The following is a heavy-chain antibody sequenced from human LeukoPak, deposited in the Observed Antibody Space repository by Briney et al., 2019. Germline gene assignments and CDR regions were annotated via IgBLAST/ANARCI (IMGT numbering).Heavy chain of an antibody. CDR3: ATDRGWRTSGYYLYYFEY. J-gene: IGHJ4*02. CDR1: GFAFRNYF. V-gene: IGHV3-7*01. CDR2: IKNDGSEK. D-gene: IGHD3-3*01. Sequence: GGSLRLSCAASGFAFRNYFMSWVRQAPGKGLEWVASIKNDGSEKYYVDSVRGRYTISRDNTKNSLYLQMSSLRAEDTAVYYCATDRGWRTSGYYLYYFEYWGQGTLVTFSS.